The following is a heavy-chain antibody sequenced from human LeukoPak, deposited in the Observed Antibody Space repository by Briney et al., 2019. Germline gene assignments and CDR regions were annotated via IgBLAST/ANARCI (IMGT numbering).Heavy chain of an antibody. CDR2: ISSSSSYI. J-gene: IGHJ4*02. V-gene: IGHV3-11*06. CDR1: GFTFSDYY. CDR3: ASDVIGYCSGGSCYFGY. Sequence: PGGSLRLSCAASGFTFSDYYMSWIRQAPGKGLEWVSSISSSSSYIYYADSVKGRFTISRDNAKNSLYLQMNSLRAEDMAVYYCASDVIGYCSGGSCYFGYWGQGTLVTVSS. D-gene: IGHD2-15*01.